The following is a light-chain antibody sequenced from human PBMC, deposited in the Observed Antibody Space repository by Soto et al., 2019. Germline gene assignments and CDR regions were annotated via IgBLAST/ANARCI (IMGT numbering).Light chain of an antibody. CDR2: SAS. Sequence: DIQMTQSPSSLSASVGDRVTITCRASQGINTFLAWFQQKPGKVPQLLIYSASTLQSGVPSRFSGSGSGTDFSLTISSLQPEDIATYYCQMYNGPPFTFGPGTKVNI. CDR1: QGINTF. J-gene: IGKJ3*01. CDR3: QMYNGPPFT. V-gene: IGKV1-27*01.